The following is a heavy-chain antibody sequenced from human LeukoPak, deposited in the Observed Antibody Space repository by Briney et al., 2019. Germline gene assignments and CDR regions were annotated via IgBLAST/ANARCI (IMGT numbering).Heavy chain of an antibody. CDR2: IYYSGST. CDR3: AREAYYYGSGSYYNVAWFDP. Sequence: SETLSLTCTVSGGSISSSSYYWGWIRQPPGKGLEWIGSIYYSGSTYYNPSLKSRVTISVDTSKNQFSLKLSSVTAADTAVYYCAREAYYYGSGSYYNVAWFDPWGQGTLVTVSS. CDR1: GGSISSSSYY. J-gene: IGHJ5*02. D-gene: IGHD3-10*01. V-gene: IGHV4-39*07.